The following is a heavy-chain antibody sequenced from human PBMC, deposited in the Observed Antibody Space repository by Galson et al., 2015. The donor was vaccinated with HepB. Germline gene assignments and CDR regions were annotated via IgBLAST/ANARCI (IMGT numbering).Heavy chain of an antibody. CDR1: GYTFTSRY. CDR2: INPSGGST. D-gene: IGHD3-10*01. J-gene: IGHJ4*02. Sequence: SVKVSCKASGYTFTSRYIHWVRQAPGQGLEWKGIINPSGGSTSYAQNFLDRVTLTRDTSTSTVYMELSSLRSEDTALYYCARVLTMVRGLTSGYFDYWGQGTLVTVSS. CDR3: ARVLTMVRGLTSGYFDY. V-gene: IGHV1-46*01.